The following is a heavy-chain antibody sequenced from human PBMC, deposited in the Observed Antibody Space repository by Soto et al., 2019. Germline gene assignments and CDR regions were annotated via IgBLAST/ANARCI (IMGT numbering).Heavy chain of an antibody. Sequence: PSETLSLTCAVYGGSFSGYYWSWIRQPPGKGLEWIGEINHSGSTNYNPSLKSRVTISVDTSKNQFSLKLSSVTAADTAVYYCARSRDGYTEYYFDYWGQGTLVTVSS. CDR1: GGSFSGYY. J-gene: IGHJ4*02. D-gene: IGHD5-12*01. CDR3: ARSRDGYTEYYFDY. CDR2: INHSGST. V-gene: IGHV4-34*01.